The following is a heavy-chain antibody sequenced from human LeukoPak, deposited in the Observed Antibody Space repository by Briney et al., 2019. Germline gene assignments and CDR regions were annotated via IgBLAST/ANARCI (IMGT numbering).Heavy chain of an antibody. D-gene: IGHD3-3*01. V-gene: IGHV3-7*03. CDR1: GFTFGNSW. CDR2: IKQDGSET. CDR3: ARDGLGFSGRDY. Sequence: GGSLRLSCAASGFTFGNSWMTWVRQAPGKGLEWVASIKQDGSETYYVDSVKGRFTISRDNAKDSLYLQMNSLRAEDTAVYYCARDGLGFSGRDYWGQGTVVTVSS. J-gene: IGHJ4*02.